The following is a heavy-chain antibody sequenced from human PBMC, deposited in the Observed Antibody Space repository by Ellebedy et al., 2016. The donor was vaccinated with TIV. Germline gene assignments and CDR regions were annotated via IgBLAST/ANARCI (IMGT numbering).Heavy chain of an antibody. V-gene: IGHV3-74*01. J-gene: IGHJ4*02. CDR2: IYNDGSST. D-gene: IGHD3-16*01. CDR1: GFTFSNYW. Sequence: GESLKISCAASGFTFSNYWMHWVRQAPGKGLVRVSRIYNDGSSTSYADSVEGRFTISRDNPKNTVYLQMNSLRVEDTAVYYCVRDGSYDYGDYWGQGTVVTVSS. CDR3: VRDGSYDYGDY.